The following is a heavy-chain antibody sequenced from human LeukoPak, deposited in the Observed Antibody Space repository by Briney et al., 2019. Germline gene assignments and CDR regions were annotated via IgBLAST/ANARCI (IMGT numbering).Heavy chain of an antibody. CDR2: IDSDGGST. J-gene: IGHJ5*02. CDR1: GFTVSSYW. CDR3: ARDCRPSSGWLLTPNWFDP. Sequence: GGSLRLSCAAAGFTVSSYWMHWVRQAPGKGLMWVSRIDSDGGSTSYADSVKGRFTISRDNAKNTLYLQMNSLRAEDTAVYDCARDCRPSSGWLLTPNWFDPWGQGTLVTVSS. D-gene: IGHD6-19*01. V-gene: IGHV3-74*01.